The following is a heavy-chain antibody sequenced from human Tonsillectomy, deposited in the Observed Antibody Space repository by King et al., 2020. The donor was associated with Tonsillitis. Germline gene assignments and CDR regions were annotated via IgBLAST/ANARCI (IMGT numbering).Heavy chain of an antibody. V-gene: IGHV1-69*01. Sequence: QLVQSGAEVMKPGSSVKVSCKASGGTLSSYSFSWVRQAPGQGLEWMGGIIPIFGTANYAQKFQGRVTITADESTSTAYMELSSLRSEDTAVYYCARQLLTGAYYYYCMDVWGQGTTVTVSS. CDR3: ARQLLTGAYYYYCMDV. D-gene: IGHD1-20*01. J-gene: IGHJ6*02. CDR2: IIPIFGTA. CDR1: GGTLSSYS.